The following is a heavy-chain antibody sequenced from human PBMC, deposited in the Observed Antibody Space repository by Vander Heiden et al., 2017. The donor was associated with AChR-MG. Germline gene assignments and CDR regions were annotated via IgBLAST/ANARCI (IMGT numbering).Heavy chain of an antibody. J-gene: IGHJ4*02. V-gene: IGHV4-39*01. CDR2: LYYRGST. Sequence: QLQLQESGPGLVKPSETLSLTCTVSGGSLRSSSYYWGGIRQTPGKGLEWIGSLYYRGSTYYNPSLKSRVTIVVDTSRNQFSLSLISVTAADTAVYHCGRLVAYDNNGDSRVGGRFFDYWGQGILVTISS. CDR1: GGSLRSSSYY. D-gene: IGHD3-22*01. CDR3: GRLVAYDNNGDSRVGGRFFDY.